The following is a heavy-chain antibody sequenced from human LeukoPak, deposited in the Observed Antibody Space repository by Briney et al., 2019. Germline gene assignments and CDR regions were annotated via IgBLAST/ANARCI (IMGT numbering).Heavy chain of an antibody. J-gene: IGHJ6*03. CDR2: INHSGST. CDR1: GGSFSGYY. CDR3: ARVSPNCTGGVCYIYYYYMDV. Sequence: SETLSLTCAVYGGSFSGYYWSWIRQPPGKGLEWIGEINHSGSTNYNPSLKSRVTISVDTSKNQFSLKLSSVTAADTAVYYCARVSPNCTGGVCYIYYYYMDVWGKGTTVTVSS. D-gene: IGHD2-8*02. V-gene: IGHV4-34*01.